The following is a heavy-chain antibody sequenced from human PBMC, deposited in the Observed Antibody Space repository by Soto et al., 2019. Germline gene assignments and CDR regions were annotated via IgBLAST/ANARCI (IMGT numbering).Heavy chain of an antibody. CDR2: ISSDGSNK. Sequence: GGSLRLSCAASGFSFSIYGMHWVRQAPGKGLEWVAVISSDGSNKFYADSVKGRFTISRENAKNSLYLQMNSLRAGDTAVYYCARGAGYCSSTSCLFYWLDPWGQGTLVTVSS. D-gene: IGHD2-2*01. J-gene: IGHJ5*02. CDR3: ARGAGYCSSTSCLFYWLDP. CDR1: GFSFSIYG. V-gene: IGHV3-33*08.